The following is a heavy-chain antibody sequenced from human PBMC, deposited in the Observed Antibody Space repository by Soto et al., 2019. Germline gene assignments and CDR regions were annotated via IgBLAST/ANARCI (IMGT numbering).Heavy chain of an antibody. CDR3: AKDFLNYCSGGSCYLFDY. Sequence: QVQLVESGGGVVQPGRSLRLSCAASGFTFSSYGMHWVRQAPGKGLEWVAVISYDGSNKYYADSVKGRFTISRDNSKNPLYLQMNSLRAEDTAVYYCAKDFLNYCSGGSCYLFDYWGQGTLVTVSS. D-gene: IGHD2-15*01. CDR1: GFTFSSYG. V-gene: IGHV3-30*18. CDR2: ISYDGSNK. J-gene: IGHJ4*02.